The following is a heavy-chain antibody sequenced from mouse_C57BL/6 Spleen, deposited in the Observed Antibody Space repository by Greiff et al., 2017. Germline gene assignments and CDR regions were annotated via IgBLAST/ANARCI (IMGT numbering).Heavy chain of an antibody. CDR2: IYPGDGDT. CDR3: ARMEDYYGSSSFWYFDV. J-gene: IGHJ1*03. CDR1: GYAFSSSW. Sequence: QVQLQQSGPELVKPGASVKISCKASGYAFSSSWMNWVKQRPGKGLEWIGRIYPGDGDTNYNGKFKGKATLTADKSSSTAYMQLSSLTSEDSAVYFCARMEDYYGSSSFWYFDVWGTGTTVTVSS. V-gene: IGHV1-82*01. D-gene: IGHD1-1*01.